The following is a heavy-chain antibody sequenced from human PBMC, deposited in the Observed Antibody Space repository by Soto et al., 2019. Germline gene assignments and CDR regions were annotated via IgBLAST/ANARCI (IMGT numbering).Heavy chain of an antibody. Sequence: ASVKVSCKASGYSFTNFHIHWVRQAPGQGLEWMGMIDPSGGITRDAQRLQGRVTITADESTSTAYMELSSLRSEDTAVYYCARARFPDEWLRQPTTLDFYSAWPLWGQGTLVTVSS. V-gene: IGHV1-46*01. D-gene: IGHD5-12*01. CDR3: ARARFPDEWLRQPTTLDFYSAWPL. CDR2: IDPSGGIT. J-gene: IGHJ4*02. CDR1: GYSFTNFH.